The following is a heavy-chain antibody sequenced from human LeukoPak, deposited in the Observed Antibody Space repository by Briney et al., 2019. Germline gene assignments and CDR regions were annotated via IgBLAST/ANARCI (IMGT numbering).Heavy chain of an antibody. Sequence: ASVKVSCKVSGYTLTELSMHWVRQAHGKGLEWMGGFDPEDGETIYAQKFQGRVTMTEDTSTDTAYMELSSLRSEDTAVYYCATSSSGSYQPFDYWGQGTLVTVSS. CDR2: FDPEDGET. J-gene: IGHJ4*02. D-gene: IGHD1-26*01. CDR3: ATSSSGSYQPFDY. CDR1: GYTLTELS. V-gene: IGHV1-24*01.